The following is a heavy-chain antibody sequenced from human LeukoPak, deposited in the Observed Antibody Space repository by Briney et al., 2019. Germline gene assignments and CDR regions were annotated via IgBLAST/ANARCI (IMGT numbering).Heavy chain of an antibody. D-gene: IGHD3-10*01. Sequence: SETLSLTCTVSDGSISSNIYSWGWIRQRPGKGLEWIGSNSGNTYYNPSRKSRVTISVDTSKNQFSLKLSSLTAADTAVYYCARLKKERFGELFSRLTSTPRYYFDYWGQGTQVTVSS. CDR2: NSGNT. CDR3: ARLKKERFGELFSRLTSTPRYYFDY. V-gene: IGHV4-39*01. J-gene: IGHJ4*02. CDR1: DGSISSNIYS.